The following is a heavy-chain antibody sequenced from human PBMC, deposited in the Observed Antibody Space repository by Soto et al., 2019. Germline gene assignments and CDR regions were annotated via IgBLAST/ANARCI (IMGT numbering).Heavy chain of an antibody. CDR1: GGSISSGGYS. V-gene: IGHV4-30-2*01. D-gene: IGHD3-3*01. Sequence: TLSLTCAVSGGSISSGGYSWSWIWQPQVKGLEWIGYIYHSGSTYYNPSLKSRVTISVDRSKNQFSLKLSSVTAADTAVHYCARAGRFVEWLGGGGMDVWGQGTTVTVSS. J-gene: IGHJ6*02. CDR2: IYHSGST. CDR3: ARAGRFVEWLGGGGMDV.